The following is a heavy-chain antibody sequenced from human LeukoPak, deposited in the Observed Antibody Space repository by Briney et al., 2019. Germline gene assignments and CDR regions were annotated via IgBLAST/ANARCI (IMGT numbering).Heavy chain of an antibody. CDR3: ARDGGLLYYDFWSGYTFDY. CDR2: IYHSGST. J-gene: IGHJ4*02. CDR1: GYSISSGYY. Sequence: PSETLSLTCTVSGYSISSGYYRGWSRQPPGKGLEWIGSIYHSGSTYYNPSLKSRVTISVDTSKNQFSLKLSSVTAADTAVYYCARDGGLLYYDFWSGYTFDYWGQGTLVTVSS. V-gene: IGHV4-38-2*02. D-gene: IGHD3-3*01.